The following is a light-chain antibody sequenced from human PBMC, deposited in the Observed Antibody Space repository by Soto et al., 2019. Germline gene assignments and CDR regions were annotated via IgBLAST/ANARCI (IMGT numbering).Light chain of an antibody. V-gene: IGLV2-14*03. J-gene: IGLJ1*01. CDR1: SSDVGGYDF. CDR3: NSYRSSSPYV. CDR2: DVS. Sequence: QSALTQPASVSGSPGQSITISCTGTSSDVGGYDFVSWYQQHPGKAPKLMIYDVSNRPSGVSNRFSGSKSGNTASLTISGLQAEDEADYYCNSYRSSSPYVFGTGTKLTVL.